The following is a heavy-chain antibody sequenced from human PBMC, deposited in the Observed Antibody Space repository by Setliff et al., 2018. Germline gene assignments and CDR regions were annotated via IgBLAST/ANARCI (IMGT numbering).Heavy chain of an antibody. Sequence: GGSLRLSCAASGFTFSSYAMSWVRQAPGKGLEWVSAISGSGGSTYYADSVKGRFTISRDNSKNTLYLQMNGLRADDTAVYYCARAYPWLTSEYWGQGALVTVSS. J-gene: IGHJ4*02. CDR2: ISGSGGST. CDR3: ARAYPWLTSEY. CDR1: GFTFSSYA. V-gene: IGHV3-23*01. D-gene: IGHD6-19*01.